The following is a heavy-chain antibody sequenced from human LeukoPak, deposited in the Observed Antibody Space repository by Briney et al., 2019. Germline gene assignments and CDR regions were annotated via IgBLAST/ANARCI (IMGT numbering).Heavy chain of an antibody. Sequence: SETLSLTCTVSGDSISSSGYYWGGIRQPPGEGLEWIGSIDYSGTTYYNPSLKRRVTISVDTSKNQSSLKLTSVSAADADMYYCARDDAFDVWGQGTMVTVSA. CDR3: ARDDAFDV. V-gene: IGHV4-39*07. CDR1: GDSISSSGYY. CDR2: IDYSGTT. J-gene: IGHJ3*01.